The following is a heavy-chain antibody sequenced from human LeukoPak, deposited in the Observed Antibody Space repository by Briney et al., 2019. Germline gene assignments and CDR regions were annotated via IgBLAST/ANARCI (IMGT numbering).Heavy chain of an antibody. D-gene: IGHD3-10*01. CDR1: GGSFSGYY. Sequence: PPETLSLTCAVYGGSFSGYYWSWIRQPPGKGLEWIGEINHSGSTNYNPSLKSRVTISVDTSKNQFSLKLSSVTAADTAVYYCARAPGGYYFDYWGQGTLVTVSS. CDR3: ARAPGGYYFDY. J-gene: IGHJ4*02. CDR2: INHSGST. V-gene: IGHV4-34*01.